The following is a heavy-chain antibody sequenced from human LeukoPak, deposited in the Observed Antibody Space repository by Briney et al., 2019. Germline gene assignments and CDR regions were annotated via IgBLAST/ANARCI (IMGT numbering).Heavy chain of an antibody. D-gene: IGHD1-26*01. V-gene: IGHV4-59*08. CDR1: GGSISSYY. J-gene: IGHJ6*03. CDR3: ARLQISGSWPHYYYYYMDV. CDR2: IYYSGST. Sequence: SETLSLTCTVSGGSISSYYWSWIRQPPGKGLEWIGYIYYSGSTNYNPSLKSRVTISVDTSKNQFSLKLSSVTAADTAVYYCARLQISGSWPHYYYYYMDVWGQGTTVTVSS.